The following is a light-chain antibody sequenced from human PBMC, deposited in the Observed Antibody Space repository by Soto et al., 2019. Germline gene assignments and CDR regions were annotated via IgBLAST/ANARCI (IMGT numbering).Light chain of an antibody. CDR1: QGISNN. CDR3: QKYDSAPLT. J-gene: IGKJ1*01. Sequence: DIQMTQSPSSLSASVGDSVTITCRASQGISNNLAWYQQKPGKVHKPIIYGASTVQSGVPSRFSGSRSGTDYTLTISSLQPEGVSTYYCQKYDSAPLTFGQGTKVDFK. V-gene: IGKV1-27*01. CDR2: GAS.